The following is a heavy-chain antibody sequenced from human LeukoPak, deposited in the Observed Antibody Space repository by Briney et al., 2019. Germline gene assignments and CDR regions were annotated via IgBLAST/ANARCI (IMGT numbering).Heavy chain of an antibody. J-gene: IGHJ4*02. CDR2: IYWDDDK. CDR1: GFSLSTTGVA. V-gene: IGHV2-5*02. Sequence: SGPTLVKPTQTLTLTCTFSGFSLSTTGVAVGWIRQPPGKALEWLALIYWDDDKRYSPSLKSRLTITKDTSNNKVVLTMTNMDPVDTATYYCAPLKGDIVVDSHWGQGTLVTVSS. D-gene: IGHD3-22*01. CDR3: APLKGDIVVDSH.